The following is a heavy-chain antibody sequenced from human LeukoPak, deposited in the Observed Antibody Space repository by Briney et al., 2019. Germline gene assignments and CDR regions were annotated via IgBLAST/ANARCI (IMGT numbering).Heavy chain of an antibody. CDR2: INHSGST. CDR1: GGSFSGYY. Sequence: PSETLSLTCAVYGGSFSGYYWSWIRQPPGKGLEWIGEINHSGSTNYNPSLKSRVTISVDTSKNQFSPKLSSVTAADTAVYYCARARDFWSGYYGYFDYWGQGTLVTVSS. D-gene: IGHD3-3*01. CDR3: ARARDFWSGYYGYFDY. V-gene: IGHV4-34*01. J-gene: IGHJ4*02.